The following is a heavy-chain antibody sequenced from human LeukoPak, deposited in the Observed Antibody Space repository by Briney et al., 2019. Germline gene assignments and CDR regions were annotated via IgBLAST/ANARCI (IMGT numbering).Heavy chain of an antibody. CDR1: GFTFSSSA. J-gene: IGHJ4*02. V-gene: IGHV3-64D*09. CDR3: ARDEGFYYDSSGYYGY. CDR2: ITSNGGST. Sequence: GGSLRLSCSASGFTFSSSAMQWVRQAPGKRLEYVSAITSNGGSTYYADSVRGRFTISRDNSKNTVYLQMSSLRVEDTAMYYCARDEGFYYDSSGYYGYWGQGTLVTVSS. D-gene: IGHD3-22*01.